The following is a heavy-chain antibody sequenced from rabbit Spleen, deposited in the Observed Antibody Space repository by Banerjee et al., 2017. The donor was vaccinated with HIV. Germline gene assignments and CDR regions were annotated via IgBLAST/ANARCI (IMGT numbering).Heavy chain of an antibody. CDR3: ARDGYSRGWGIVLYYFNL. V-gene: IGHV1S45*01. CDR1: GFSFSSSYY. D-gene: IGHD4-1*01. CDR2: IDTSSGST. Sequence: QEQLVESGGGLVQPEGSLTLTCTASGFSFSSSYYMCWVRQAPGKGLEWIGCIDTSSGSTYYASWAKGRFTISKTSLTTVTLQMTSLTAADTAAYFCARDGYSRGWGIVLYYFNLWGPGTLVTVS. J-gene: IGHJ4*01.